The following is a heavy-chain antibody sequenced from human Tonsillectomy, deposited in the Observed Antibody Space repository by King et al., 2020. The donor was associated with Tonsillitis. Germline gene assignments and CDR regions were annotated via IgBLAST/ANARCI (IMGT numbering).Heavy chain of an antibody. Sequence: VQLQESGPGLVKPSETLSLTCTVSGGSVSSGSYHWTWIRQPAGKGLEWIGRVYTSGSTYYNPSLKSRVTISIDTSNNQFSLRLASVTAADTPVYYCARETRTYHYLSGSYRLGSFDIWGQGTMVTVSS. V-gene: IGHV4-61*02. D-gene: IGHD3-16*02. CDR3: ARETRTYHYLSGSYRLGSFDI. CDR2: VYTSGST. J-gene: IGHJ3*02. CDR1: GGSVSSGSYH.